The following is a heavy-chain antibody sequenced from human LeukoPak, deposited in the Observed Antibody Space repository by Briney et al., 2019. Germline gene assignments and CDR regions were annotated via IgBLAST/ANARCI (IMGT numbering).Heavy chain of an antibody. Sequence: GGSLRLSCAASGFTFSSYSMNWVRQAPGKGLEWVSGLSGSGGSTFYADSVKGRFTISRENSKNTLYLQMISLRADDTAVYYCAKGYDFWSGGIDYWGQGTLVTVSS. CDR2: LSGSGGST. V-gene: IGHV3-23*01. D-gene: IGHD3-3*01. J-gene: IGHJ4*02. CDR1: GFTFSSYS. CDR3: AKGYDFWSGGIDY.